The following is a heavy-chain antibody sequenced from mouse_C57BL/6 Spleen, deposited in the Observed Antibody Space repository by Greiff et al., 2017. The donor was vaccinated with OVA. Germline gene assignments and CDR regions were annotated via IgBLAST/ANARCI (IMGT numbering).Heavy chain of an antibody. J-gene: IGHJ1*03. V-gene: IGHV5-9-1*02. Sequence: EVMLVESGEGLVKPGGSLKLSCAASGFTFSSYAMSWVRQTPEKRLEWVAYISSGGDYIYYADTVKGRFTISRDNDRNTLYLQMSSLKSEDTAMYYCTRGGAYFDVWGTGTTVTVSS. CDR2: ISSGGDYI. CDR1: GFTFSSYA. CDR3: TRGGAYFDV. D-gene: IGHD1-1*02.